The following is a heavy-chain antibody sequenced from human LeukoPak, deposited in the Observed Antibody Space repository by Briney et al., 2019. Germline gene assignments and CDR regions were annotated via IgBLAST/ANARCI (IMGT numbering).Heavy chain of an antibody. CDR1: GFSLSTSGMC. CDR3: ARTSYSSSSVFFDY. V-gene: IGHV2-70*11. Sequence: ESGPTLVNPTQTLTLTCTFSGFSLSTSGMCVSWIRQPPVKALEWLARIDWDDDTYYSTSLKTRLTISKDTSKNQVVLTMINMDPVDTATYYCARTSYSSSSVFFDYWGQGTLVTVSS. D-gene: IGHD6-6*01. J-gene: IGHJ4*02. CDR2: IDWDDDT.